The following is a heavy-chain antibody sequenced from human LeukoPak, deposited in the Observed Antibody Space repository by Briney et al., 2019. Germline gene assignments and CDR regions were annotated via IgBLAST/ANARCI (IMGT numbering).Heavy chain of an antibody. Sequence: GGSLRLSCAASGFTFSSYWMHWVRQAPGKGLVWVSRINSDGSSTFYADSVKGRFTTSRDNAENTVYPQMNSLRADDTAVYYCARMPGGSGSQYDYWGQGTLVIVSS. CDR3: ARMPGGSGSQYDY. V-gene: IGHV3-74*01. CDR1: GFTFSSYW. CDR2: INSDGSST. J-gene: IGHJ4*02. D-gene: IGHD3-10*01.